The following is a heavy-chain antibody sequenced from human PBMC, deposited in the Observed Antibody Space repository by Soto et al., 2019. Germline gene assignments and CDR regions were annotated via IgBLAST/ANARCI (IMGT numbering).Heavy chain of an antibody. CDR1: GGSISSSNW. Sequence: PSETLSLTCAVSGGSISSSNWWSWVRQPPGKGLEWIGEIYHSGSTNYNPSLKSRVTISVDTSKNQFSLKLSSVTAADTAVYYCARGIGVSYDFWSGYHPVDYWGQGTLVTVSS. J-gene: IGHJ4*02. CDR3: ARGIGVSYDFWSGYHPVDY. CDR2: IYHSGST. D-gene: IGHD3-3*01. V-gene: IGHV4-4*02.